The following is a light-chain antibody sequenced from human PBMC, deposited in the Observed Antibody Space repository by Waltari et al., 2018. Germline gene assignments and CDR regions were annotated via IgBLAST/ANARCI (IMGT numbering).Light chain of an antibody. CDR1: SSDVGGYNY. CDR3: SSYTSSSTLGV. CDR2: EVS. J-gene: IGLJ2*01. Sequence: QSALTQPASVSGSPGQSITIPCTGTSSDVGGYNYVSWYQQHPGKAPKLMFYEVSNRPSGVANRFSGSKSGNTASLTISGLQAEDEADYYCSSYTSSSTLGVFGGGTKLTVL. V-gene: IGLV2-14*01.